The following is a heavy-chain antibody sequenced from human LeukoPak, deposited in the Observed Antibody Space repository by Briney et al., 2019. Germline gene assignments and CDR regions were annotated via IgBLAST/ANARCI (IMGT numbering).Heavy chain of an antibody. CDR2: IHPNSGGI. CDR3: ARDRRRYCSGGSCYWFDP. Sequence: ASVKVSCKASGYTFTDYYMNWVRQAPGQGLEWMGWIHPNSGGIKYAQKFQGRVTMTRDTSISTAYMELSGLTSDDTAVYYCARDRRRYCSGGSCYWFDPWGQGTLVTVSS. CDR1: GYTFTDYY. J-gene: IGHJ5*02. D-gene: IGHD2-15*01. V-gene: IGHV1-2*02.